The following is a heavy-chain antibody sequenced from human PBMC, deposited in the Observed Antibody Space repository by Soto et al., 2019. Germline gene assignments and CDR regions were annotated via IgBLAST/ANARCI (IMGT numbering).Heavy chain of an antibody. V-gene: IGHV3-30-3*01. CDR1: GFTFSSYA. Sequence: PGGSLRLSCAASGFTFSSYAMHWVRQAPGKGLEWVAVISYDGSNKYYADSVKGRFTISRDNSKNTLYLQMNSLRAEDTAVYYCARERYSSGWSFDYWGQGTLVTVYS. CDR2: ISYDGSNK. CDR3: ARERYSSGWSFDY. J-gene: IGHJ4*02. D-gene: IGHD6-19*01.